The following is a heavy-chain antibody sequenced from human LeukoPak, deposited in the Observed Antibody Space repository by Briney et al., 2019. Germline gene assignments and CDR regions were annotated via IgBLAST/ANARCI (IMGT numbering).Heavy chain of an antibody. CDR1: GFTFSSYG. CDR2: ISYYGSNK. J-gene: IGHJ4*02. D-gene: IGHD3-22*01. Sequence: GGSLRLSCAASGFTFSSYGMHWVRQAPGKGLEGVAVISYYGSNKYYADSVKGRFTISRDNSKKTLYLQMNSLRAEDTAVYYCAKDGGVYYDSSGYADCWGQGTLVTVSS. V-gene: IGHV3-30*18. CDR3: AKDGGVYYDSSGYADC.